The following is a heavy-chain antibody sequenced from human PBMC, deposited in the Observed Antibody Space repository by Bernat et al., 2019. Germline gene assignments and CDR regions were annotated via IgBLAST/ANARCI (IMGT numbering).Heavy chain of an antibody. D-gene: IGHD2-8*01. CDR2: IIPIFGTA. V-gene: IGHV1-69*01. CDR1: GGTFSSYA. Sequence: QVQLVQSGAEVKKPGSSVRVSCKASGGTFSSYAISWVRQAPGQGLEWMGGIIPIFGTANYAQKVQGRVTITADESTSTAYMELSSLRSEDTAVYYCASFDDPDCTNGVCSDYWGQGTLVTVSS. J-gene: IGHJ4*02. CDR3: ASFDDPDCTNGVCSDY.